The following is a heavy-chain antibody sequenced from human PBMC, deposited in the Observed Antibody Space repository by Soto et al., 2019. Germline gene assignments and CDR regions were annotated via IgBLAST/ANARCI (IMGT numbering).Heavy chain of an antibody. Sequence: LRLSCVASGFTFSDAWMSWVRQAPGKRLEWVGRFKSKADGGTTDYAAPVRGRFIVSRDDSKNTLYLQMNSLKIDDTAVYFCTTDRGRGVRPLFDFWGQGILVTVSS. CDR1: GFTFSDAW. CDR2: FKSKADGGTT. CDR3: TTDRGRGVRPLFDF. V-gene: IGHV3-15*01. J-gene: IGHJ4*02. D-gene: IGHD6-6*01.